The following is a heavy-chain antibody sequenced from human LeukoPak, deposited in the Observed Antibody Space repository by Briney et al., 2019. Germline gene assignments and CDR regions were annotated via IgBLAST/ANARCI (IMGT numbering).Heavy chain of an antibody. CDR1: GGSISSGGYY. CDR3: ARTYGDYHFDI. CDR2: IYYSGNT. Sequence: SETLSLTCTVSGGSISSGGYYWSWIRQHPGKGLEWIGYIYYSGNTYYNPSLKSRFTISVDTSKNQFSLKVSSVTAADTAVYYGARTYGDYHFDIWGQGTMVTVSS. V-gene: IGHV4-31*03. D-gene: IGHD4-17*01. J-gene: IGHJ3*02.